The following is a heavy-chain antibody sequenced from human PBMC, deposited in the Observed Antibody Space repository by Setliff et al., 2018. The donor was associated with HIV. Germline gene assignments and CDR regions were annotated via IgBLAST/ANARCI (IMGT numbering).Heavy chain of an antibody. CDR1: GFTFSSYA. V-gene: IGHV3-23*01. Sequence: LRLSCAASGFTFSSYAMSWVRQAPGKGLEWVSAISGSGGSTYYADSVKGRFTISRDNSKNTLYLQMNSLRAEDTAVYYCAKEGYYDSSGYYQEADAFDIWGQGTMVTVSS. CDR2: ISGSGGST. J-gene: IGHJ3*02. CDR3: AKEGYYDSSGYYQEADAFDI. D-gene: IGHD3-22*01.